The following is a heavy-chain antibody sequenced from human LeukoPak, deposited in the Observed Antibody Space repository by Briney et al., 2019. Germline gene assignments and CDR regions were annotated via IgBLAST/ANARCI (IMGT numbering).Heavy chain of an antibody. CDR1: GFTFSSYE. D-gene: IGHD3-22*01. J-gene: IGHJ4*02. CDR2: ISSSGSTI. Sequence: GGSLRLSCAASGFTFSSYEMNWVRQAPGKGLEWVSYISSSGSTIYYADSVKGRFTISRDNAKNSLYLQMNSLRAEDTAVYYCARDHYDSSGPNFLYFDFWGQGTLVTVSS. CDR3: ARDHYDSSGPNFLYFDF. V-gene: IGHV3-48*03.